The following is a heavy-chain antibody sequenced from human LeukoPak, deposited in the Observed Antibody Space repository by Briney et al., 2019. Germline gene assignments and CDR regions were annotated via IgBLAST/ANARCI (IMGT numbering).Heavy chain of an antibody. D-gene: IGHD4-23*01. CDR1: GFTFTSYW. CDR3: ARDYGGNSGYYYGMDV. CDR2: INTDGSRT. V-gene: IGHV3-74*01. Sequence: GGSLRLSCAASGFTFTSYWMHWVRQAPGKGLEWVSTINTDGSRTTHADSVKGRFTISRDNAKNSLYLQMNSLRAEDTAVYYCARDYGGNSGYYYGMDVWGQGTTVTVSS. J-gene: IGHJ6*02.